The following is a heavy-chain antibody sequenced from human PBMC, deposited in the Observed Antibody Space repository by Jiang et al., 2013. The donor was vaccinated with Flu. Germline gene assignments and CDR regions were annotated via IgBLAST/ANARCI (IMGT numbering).Heavy chain of an antibody. V-gene: IGHV4-59*01. CDR3: ARGTHYFDDGGYFNY. CDR1: GGSISTYY. J-gene: IGHJ4*02. CDR2: IYYSGST. D-gene: IGHD3-22*01. Sequence: LLKPSETLSLTCTVSGGSISTYYWNWIRQPPGKGLEWLGYIYYSGSTNYNPSLKSRVTISVDTSNNQFSLKLNSVSAADTAVYYCARGTHYFDDGGYFNYWGQGTLVTVSS.